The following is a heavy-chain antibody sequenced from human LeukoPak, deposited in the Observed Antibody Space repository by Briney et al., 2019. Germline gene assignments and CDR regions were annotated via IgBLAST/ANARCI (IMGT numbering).Heavy chain of an antibody. J-gene: IGHJ4*02. CDR2: IYYSGST. Sequence: PSETLSLTCTVSGGSISSYYWSWIRQPPGKGLEWIGYIYYSGSTNYNPSLKSRVTISVDTSKNQFSLRLSSVTAADTAVYYCARSYYYDSIADYWGQGTLVTVSS. CDR1: GGSISSYY. D-gene: IGHD3-22*01. CDR3: ARSYYYDSIADY. V-gene: IGHV4-59*01.